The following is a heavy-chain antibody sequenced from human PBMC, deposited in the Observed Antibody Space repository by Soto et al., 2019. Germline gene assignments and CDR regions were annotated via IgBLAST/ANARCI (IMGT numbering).Heavy chain of an antibody. CDR2: INAGNGNT. J-gene: IGHJ6*02. D-gene: IGHD2-2*01. CDR3: ARDRVVPAAIGGRYYYYYGMDV. V-gene: IGHV1-3*01. Sequence: ASVKVSCKASGYTFTSYAMHWVRQAPGQRLEWMGWINAGNGNTKYSQKFQGRVTITRDTSASTAYMEPSSLRSEDTAVYYCARDRVVPAAIGGRYYYYYGMDVWGQGTTVTVSS. CDR1: GYTFTSYA.